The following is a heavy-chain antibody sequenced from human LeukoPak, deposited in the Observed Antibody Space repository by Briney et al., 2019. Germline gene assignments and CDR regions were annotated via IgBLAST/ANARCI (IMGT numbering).Heavy chain of an antibody. D-gene: IGHD3-22*01. CDR3: AKDISVDRSPGAFDI. CDR1: GFTFSSYA. CDR2: ISYDGSNK. J-gene: IGHJ3*02. V-gene: IGHV3-30-3*01. Sequence: PGGSLRLSCAASGFTFSSYAMHWVRQAPGKGLEWVAVISYDGSNKYYADSVKGRFTISRDNSKNTLYLQMNSLRAEDTAVYYCAKDISVDRSPGAFDIWGQGTMVTVSS.